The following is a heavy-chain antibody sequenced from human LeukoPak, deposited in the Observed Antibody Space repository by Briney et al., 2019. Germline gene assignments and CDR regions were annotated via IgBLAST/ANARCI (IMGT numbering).Heavy chain of an antibody. Sequence: GASVKVSCKASGYTFTGYYMHWVRQAPGQGLEWMGWINPNSGGTNYAQKFQGRVTMTRDTSISTAYMELGRLRSDDTAVYYCARDRVAVAGSYMDVWGKGTTVTVSS. CDR3: ARDRVAVAGSYMDV. J-gene: IGHJ6*03. D-gene: IGHD6-19*01. CDR1: GYTFTGYY. CDR2: INPNSGGT. V-gene: IGHV1-2*02.